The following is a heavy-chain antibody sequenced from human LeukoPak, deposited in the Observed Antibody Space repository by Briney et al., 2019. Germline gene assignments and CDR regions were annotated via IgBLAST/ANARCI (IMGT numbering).Heavy chain of an antibody. CDR3: ARDLVAFDY. D-gene: IGHD2-15*01. Sequence: SETLSLTCTVSGGSISSYYWSWIRQPPGKGLEWIGYIYYSGSTNYNPSLKSRVTISVDTSKNQFSLKLSSVTAADTAVYYCARDLVAFDYWGQGARVIVSS. CDR2: IYYSGST. CDR1: GGSISSYY. V-gene: IGHV4-59*01. J-gene: IGHJ4*02.